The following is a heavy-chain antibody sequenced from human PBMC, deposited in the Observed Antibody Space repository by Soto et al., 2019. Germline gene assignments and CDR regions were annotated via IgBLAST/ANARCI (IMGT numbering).Heavy chain of an antibody. CDR1: GDSVSSNSAA. CDR2: TDYRSKWYS. Sequence: PSQTLSLTCAISGDSVSSNSAAWNWIRQSPARGLEWLGRTDYRSKWYSYYAPSVKSRITXXXDXXXNXFXXXLXSVTPEDTAVYYCARGPSPLDPWGQGILVTVSP. CDR3: ARGPSPLDP. V-gene: IGHV6-1*01. J-gene: IGHJ5*02.